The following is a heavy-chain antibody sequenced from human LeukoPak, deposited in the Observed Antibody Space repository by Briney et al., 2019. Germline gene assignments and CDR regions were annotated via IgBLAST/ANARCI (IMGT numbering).Heavy chain of an antibody. CDR2: INTNGDNA. CDR3: VRDNAYTFDY. CDR1: GFKFSSYW. Sequence: GGSLRLTCAVSGFKFSSYWMNWVGQVPGKGLMWVAHINTNGDNANYADSVKGRFTISRDNAKSTLSLQMNSLRAEDTAIYYCVRDNAYTFDYWGQGTLVTVSS. V-gene: IGHV3-74*01. D-gene: IGHD5-24*01. J-gene: IGHJ4*01.